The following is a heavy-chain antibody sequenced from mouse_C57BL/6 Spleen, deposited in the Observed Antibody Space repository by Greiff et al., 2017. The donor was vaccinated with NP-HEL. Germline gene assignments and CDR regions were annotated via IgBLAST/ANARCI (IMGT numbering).Heavy chain of an antibody. CDR3: ARGDYDGYDGAWFAY. CDR2: IYPGSGNT. CDR1: GYTFTDYY. J-gene: IGHJ3*01. Sequence: QVQLKQSGAELVRPGASVKLSCKASGYTFTDYYINWVKQRPGQGLEWIARIYPGSGNTYYNEKFKGKATLTAEKSSSTAYLQLRSLTSEDSAVDFCARGDYDGYDGAWFAYWGQGTLVTVSA. V-gene: IGHV1-76*01. D-gene: IGHD2-2*01.